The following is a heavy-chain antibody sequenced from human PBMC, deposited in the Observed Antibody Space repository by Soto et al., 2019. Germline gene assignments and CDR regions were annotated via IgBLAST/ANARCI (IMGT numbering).Heavy chain of an antibody. Sequence: QVQLVQSGAEVKKPGASVKVSCKASGYTFTSYGISWVRQAPGQGLEWMGWISAYNGNTNYAQKLQGRVTMTTDTSTSTAHMELRSLRSDDTAVYYCARDFEGDWKSRWFDPWGQGTLVTVSS. CDR1: GYTFTSYG. CDR2: ISAYNGNT. CDR3: ARDFEGDWKSRWFDP. V-gene: IGHV1-18*01. J-gene: IGHJ5*02. D-gene: IGHD2-21*02.